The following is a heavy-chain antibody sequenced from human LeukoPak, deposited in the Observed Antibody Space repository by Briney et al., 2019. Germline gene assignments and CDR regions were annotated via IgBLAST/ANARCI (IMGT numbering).Heavy chain of an antibody. V-gene: IGHV1-8*01. CDR1: GYTFTSYD. J-gene: IGHJ4*02. CDR3: ARMDSIYSSSSADY. D-gene: IGHD6-6*01. CDR2: MNPNSGKT. Sequence: ASVKVSCKASGYTFTSYDINWVRQATGQGLEWMGWMNPNSGKTGYAQKFQGRVTMTRNTSISTAYMELSSLRSEDTAVYYCARMDSIYSSSSADYWGQGTLVTVSS.